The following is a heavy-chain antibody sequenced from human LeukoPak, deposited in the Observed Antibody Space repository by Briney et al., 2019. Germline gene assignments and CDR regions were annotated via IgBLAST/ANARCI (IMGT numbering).Heavy chain of an antibody. Sequence: GGPLSLSCGACGFTFSSYPVRGLPEAREEGGEWVSALSGSGGSTYSAHSEKRRLTISRDYSKNTLSLQRNRLSAEDAAVYCCAKDFPVVVVAASFVYWGEGTLVTVSS. CDR3: AKDFPVVVVAASFVY. D-gene: IGHD2-15*01. CDR1: GFTFSSYP. V-gene: IGHV3-23*01. CDR2: LSGSGGST. J-gene: IGHJ4*02.